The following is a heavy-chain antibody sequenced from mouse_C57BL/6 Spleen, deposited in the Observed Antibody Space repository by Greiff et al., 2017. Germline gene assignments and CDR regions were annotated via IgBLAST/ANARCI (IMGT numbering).Heavy chain of an antibody. CDR3: ARPLYYGSSYGAMDD. CDR1: GYTFTSYG. CDR2: IYPRSGNT. Sequence: VQLQQSGAELARPGASVKLSCKASGYTFTSYGISWVKQRTGQGLEWIGEIYPRSGNTYYTEKFKGKATLTADKSSSTAYMELRSLTSEESAVYSCARPLYYGSSYGAMDDWGQGTSVTVAT. J-gene: IGHJ4*01. D-gene: IGHD1-1*01. V-gene: IGHV1-81*01.